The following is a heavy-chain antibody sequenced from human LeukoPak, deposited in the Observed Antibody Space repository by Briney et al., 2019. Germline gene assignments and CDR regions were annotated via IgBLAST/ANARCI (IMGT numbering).Heavy chain of an antibody. CDR2: IYYSGST. D-gene: IGHD3-22*01. V-gene: IGHV4-59*01. CDR1: GGSISSYY. CDR3: ARVTYTMTVDY. J-gene: IGHJ4*02. Sequence: SSETLSLTCTVSGGSISSYYWSWIRQPPGKGLEWIGYIYYSGSTNYNPSLKSRVTISVETSKNQFSLKLSSVTAADTAVYYCARVTYTMTVDYWGQGTLVTVSS.